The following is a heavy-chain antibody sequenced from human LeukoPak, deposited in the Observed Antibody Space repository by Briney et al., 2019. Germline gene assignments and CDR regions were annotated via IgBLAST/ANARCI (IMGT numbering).Heavy chain of an antibody. V-gene: IGHV3-74*01. CDR3: ARAHYDYVWGSYRTHYFDY. CDR2: INSDGSDT. D-gene: IGHD3-16*02. Sequence: GGSLRLSCAASGFTFSNYWMHWVRQAPGKGLEWVSRINSDGSDTSYADSVKGRFSISRDNAKNTLYLQMNSLRAEDTAVYYCARAHYDYVWGSYRTHYFDYWGQGTLVTVSS. J-gene: IGHJ4*02. CDR1: GFTFSNYW.